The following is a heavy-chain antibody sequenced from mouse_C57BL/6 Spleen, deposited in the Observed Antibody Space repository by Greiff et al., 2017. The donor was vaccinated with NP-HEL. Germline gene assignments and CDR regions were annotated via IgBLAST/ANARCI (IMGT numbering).Heavy chain of an antibody. CDR3: ASSYDYDGAY. V-gene: IGHV1-64*01. J-gene: IGHJ3*01. Sequence: QVQLQQSGAELVKPGASVKLSCKASGYTFTSYWMHWVKQRPGQGLEWIGMIHPNSGSTNYNEKFKSKATLTVDKSSSTAYMQLSSLTSEDSAVYYCASSYDYDGAYWGQGTLVTVSA. D-gene: IGHD2-4*01. CDR2: IHPNSGST. CDR1: GYTFTSYW.